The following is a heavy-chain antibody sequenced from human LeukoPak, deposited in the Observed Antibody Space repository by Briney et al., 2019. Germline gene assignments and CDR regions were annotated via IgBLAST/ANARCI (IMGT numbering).Heavy chain of an antibody. CDR1: GCTFTSYA. CDR3: ARVTQTDYDFDY. Sequence: ASVEVSCKASGCTFTSYAISWVRQAPGQGLERMGWISAYNGNTDYAQKLQGRVTMTTDTSTSTAYMELRSLRSDDTAVYYCARVTQTDYDFDYWGQGTLVTVSS. D-gene: IGHD4-17*01. J-gene: IGHJ4*02. CDR2: ISAYNGNT. V-gene: IGHV1-18*01.